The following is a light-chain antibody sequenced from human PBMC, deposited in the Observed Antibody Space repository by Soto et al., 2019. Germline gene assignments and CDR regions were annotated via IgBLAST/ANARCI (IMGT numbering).Light chain of an antibody. V-gene: IGLV2-23*01. Sequence: QSALTQPASVSGSPGQSITISCTGISSNVGSYNLVSWYQQHPGKAPKLMIYEDSKRPSGVSNRFSGSKSGNTASLTISGLQAEDEADYYCCSYAGETTVVFGGGTKLTVL. J-gene: IGLJ2*01. CDR1: SSNVGSYNL. CDR3: CSYAGETTVV. CDR2: EDS.